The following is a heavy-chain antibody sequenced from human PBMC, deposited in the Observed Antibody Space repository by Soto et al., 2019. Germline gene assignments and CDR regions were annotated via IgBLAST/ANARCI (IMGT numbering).Heavy chain of an antibody. CDR1: GFTFSTYA. J-gene: IGHJ4*02. D-gene: IGHD3-22*01. CDR2: IWYDGSDK. Sequence: GGSLRLSCAASGFTFSTYAMHWVRQAPGKGLEWVAVIWYDGSDKYYADSVKGRFTISRDNSKNTLYLQMNSLTAEDTAVYYCARDPAHSGFSFDCWGQGTLVTVSS. CDR3: ARDPAHSGFSFDC. V-gene: IGHV3-33*01.